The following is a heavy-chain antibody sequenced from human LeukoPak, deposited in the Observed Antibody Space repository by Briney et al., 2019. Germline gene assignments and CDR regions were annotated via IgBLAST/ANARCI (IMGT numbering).Heavy chain of an antibody. CDR1: GFTLSRYA. CDR2: ISGSGDST. D-gene: IGHD4-17*01. Sequence: RPGGSLRLSCAASGFTLSRYAMRWVRQAPGKGVGWVSAISGSGDSTYCADSVKGRFSISRDNSKNTLYLQTNSLRAEDTAVYYCAKVGGDYGDYDGDWYFDLWGRGTLVTVSS. J-gene: IGHJ2*01. CDR3: AKVGGDYGDYDGDWYFDL. V-gene: IGHV3-23*01.